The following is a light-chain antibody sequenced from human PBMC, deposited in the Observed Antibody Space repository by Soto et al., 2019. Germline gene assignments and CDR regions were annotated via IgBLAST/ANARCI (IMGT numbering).Light chain of an antibody. Sequence: EIVLTQSPGTLSLSPGERATLSCRASQSVRNNYLAWYQQKPGQAPRFLIYDASSRATGIPDRFSGSGSGTDFTLTISRLEPEDFAVYYCKKYGSTPLTFAGGTKVDIK. J-gene: IGKJ4*01. CDR1: QSVRNNY. CDR3: KKYGSTPLT. CDR2: DAS. V-gene: IGKV3-20*01.